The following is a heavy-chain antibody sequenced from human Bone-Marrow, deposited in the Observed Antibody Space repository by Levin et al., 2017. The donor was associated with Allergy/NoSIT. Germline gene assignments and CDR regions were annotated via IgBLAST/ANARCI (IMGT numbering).Heavy chain of an antibody. CDR1: GYTFTSYY. CDR2: INPGGGNK. Sequence: AASVKVSCKASGYTFTSYYLHWVRQAPGQGLEWMGVINPGGGNKNYAQKFQGRVTMTRDTSTSTVSMELSSLISEDTAVYWCAREACSGGVCSRDYWGQGTLVTVSS. D-gene: IGHD2-21*02. CDR3: AREACSGGVCSRDY. J-gene: IGHJ4*02. V-gene: IGHV1-46*01.